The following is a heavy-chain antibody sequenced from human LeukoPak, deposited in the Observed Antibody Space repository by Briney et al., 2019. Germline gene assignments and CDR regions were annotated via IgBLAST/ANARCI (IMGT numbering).Heavy chain of an antibody. J-gene: IGHJ4*02. CDR1: GVSFSGYY. D-gene: IGHD3-16*02. CDR3: ARVCRDYIWGSYRYFDY. Sequence: SETLSLTCAVYGVSFSGYYWSWIRQPPGKGLEWIGDINHSGSTNYNPSLKSRVTISVDTSKNQFSLRLSSVTAADTAVYYCARVCRDYIWGSYRYFDYWGQGTLVTVSS. CDR2: INHSGST. V-gene: IGHV4-34*01.